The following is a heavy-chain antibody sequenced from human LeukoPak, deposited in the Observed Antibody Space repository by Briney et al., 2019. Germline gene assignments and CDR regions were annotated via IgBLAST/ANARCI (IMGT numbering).Heavy chain of an antibody. CDR2: ISAYNGNT. J-gene: IGHJ4*02. V-gene: IGHV1-18*01. CDR1: GYTFTSYS. Sequence: ASVKVSCKASGYTFTSYSISWVRQAPREALEWMGWISAYNGNTIYAQKVKGRVTMTTDTSTSTAYMELRSLKSDDTAVYYCARASYCSDGSCYSDYWGQGTLVTVSS. CDR3: ARASYCSDGSCYSDY. D-gene: IGHD2-15*01.